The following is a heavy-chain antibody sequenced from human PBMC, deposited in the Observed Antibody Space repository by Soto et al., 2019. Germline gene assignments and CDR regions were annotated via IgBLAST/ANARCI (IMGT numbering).Heavy chain of an antibody. CDR2: ISYDGSSR. CDR1: GFAFRNYP. D-gene: IGHD1-26*01. Sequence: GGSLRLSCAASGFAFRNYPMNWVRQAPDKGLEWVAVISYDGSSRDYADSVRGRFTISRDNSKNTLYLQMNSLRPEDTAVYYCAQLLGGSYAFEIWGQGTMVTVSS. V-gene: IGHV3-30-3*01. CDR3: AQLLGGSYAFEI. J-gene: IGHJ3*02.